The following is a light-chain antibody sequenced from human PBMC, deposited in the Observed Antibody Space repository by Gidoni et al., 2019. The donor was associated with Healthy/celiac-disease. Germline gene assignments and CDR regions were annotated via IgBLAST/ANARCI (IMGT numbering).Light chain of an antibody. CDR3: QQYGSSPLT. Sequence: IVLTQSPGTLSLSPGERATLSCMAIQSVSSSYLAWYQQKPGQAPRLLIYGASSRATGIPDRFSGSGSGTDFTLTISRLEPEDFAVYYCQQYGSSPLTFGGXTKVEIK. J-gene: IGKJ4*02. CDR1: QSVSSSY. CDR2: GAS. V-gene: IGKV3-20*01.